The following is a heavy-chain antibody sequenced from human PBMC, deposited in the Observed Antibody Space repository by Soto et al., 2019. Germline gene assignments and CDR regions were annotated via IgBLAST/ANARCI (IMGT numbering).Heavy chain of an antibody. V-gene: IGHV1-18*04. Sequence: QVQLVQSGAEVKKPGASVKVSCKASGYTFTSYGISWVRQAPGQGLEWMGWISAYNGNTNYAQKLQGRVTMTTDTSTSTAYMELRSLRSDDTAVYYCAIDRDYYDSSGYYYVGDAFDIWGQGTMVTVSS. CDR3: AIDRDYYDSSGYYYVGDAFDI. J-gene: IGHJ3*02. CDR2: ISAYNGNT. CDR1: GYTFTSYG. D-gene: IGHD3-22*01.